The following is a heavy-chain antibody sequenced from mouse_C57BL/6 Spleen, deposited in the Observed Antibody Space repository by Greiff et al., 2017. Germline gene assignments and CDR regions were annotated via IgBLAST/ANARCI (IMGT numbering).Heavy chain of an antibody. CDR1: GFTFSDYY. Sequence: EVHLVESGGGLVQPGGSLKLSCAASGFTFSDYYMYWVRQTPEKRLEWVAYISNGGGSTYYPDTVKGRFTISRDNAKNTLYLQMSRLKSEDTAMYYCARWLLDYWGQGTTLTVSS. CDR3: ARWLLDY. J-gene: IGHJ2*01. V-gene: IGHV5-12*01. D-gene: IGHD2-2*01. CDR2: ISNGGGST.